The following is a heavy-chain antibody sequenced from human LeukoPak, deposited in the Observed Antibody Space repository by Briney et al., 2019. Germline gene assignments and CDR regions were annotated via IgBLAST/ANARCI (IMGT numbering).Heavy chain of an antibody. CDR1: GCSISSGYY. J-gene: IGHJ4*02. Sequence: SSEALSLTCAVSGCSISSGYYWGWIRQPPGNGLEWIGSIYHSGSTYYNPSLKSRVTISVDTSKNQFSLKLSSVTAADTAVYYCARKGITIFGPMNWGQGTLVTVSS. CDR2: IYHSGST. D-gene: IGHD3-3*01. V-gene: IGHV4-38-2*01. CDR3: ARKGITIFGPMN.